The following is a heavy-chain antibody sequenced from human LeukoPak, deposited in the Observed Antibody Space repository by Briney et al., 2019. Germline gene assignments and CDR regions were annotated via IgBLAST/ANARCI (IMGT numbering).Heavy chain of an antibody. J-gene: IGHJ4*02. D-gene: IGHD6-13*01. V-gene: IGHV6-1*01. Sequence: SQILSLTCAISGDSVSSNRAAWNWIRQSPSRGLEWLGRTYYRSKWYNDFAVSVKSRITINPDTSKNQFSLQLNSVTPEDTAVYYCARDPRIAPDLNFDCWGQGTLVTVSS. CDR1: GDSVSSNRAA. CDR3: ARDPRIAPDLNFDC. CDR2: TYYRSKWYN.